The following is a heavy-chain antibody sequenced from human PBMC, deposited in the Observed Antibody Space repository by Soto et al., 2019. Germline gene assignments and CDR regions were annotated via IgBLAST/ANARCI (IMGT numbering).Heavy chain of an antibody. V-gene: IGHV1-18*01. J-gene: IGHJ4*02. D-gene: IGHD3-9*01. CDR3: ARPTNYDILTGYDY. Sequence: ASVKVSCKASGYTFTSYGISWVRQAPGQGLEWMGWISAYNGNTNYAQKLQGRVTMTTDTSTSTAYMELRSLRSDDTAVYYCARPTNYDILTGYDYWGQGTLVTVSS. CDR1: GYTFTSYG. CDR2: ISAYNGNT.